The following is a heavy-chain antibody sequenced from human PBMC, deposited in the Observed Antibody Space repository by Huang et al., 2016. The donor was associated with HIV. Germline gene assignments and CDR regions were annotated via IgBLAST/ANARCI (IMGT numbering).Heavy chain of an antibody. CDR1: GGSITSHY. J-gene: IGHJ4*02. CDR2: IYYSGST. Sequence: QVQLQESGPGLVKPSDTLSLTCTVSGGSITSHYWTWIRKPPGKGLEWIGNIYYSGSTNYKPSLQSRGTISLDRTKNQFSLRLSSVTAADTAVYFCARGLPLGGALNYWGQGTPVTVSS. D-gene: IGHD3-16*01. V-gene: IGHV4-59*11. CDR3: ARGLPLGGALNY.